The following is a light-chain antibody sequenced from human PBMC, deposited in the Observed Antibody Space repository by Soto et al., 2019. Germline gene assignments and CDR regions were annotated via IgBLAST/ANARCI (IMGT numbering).Light chain of an antibody. CDR1: ISDVGGYNY. V-gene: IGLV2-14*03. CDR3: CSYTRSGTLI. J-gene: IGLJ1*01. CDR2: DVS. Sequence: QSALTQPASVSGSPGQSITISCTGTISDVGGYNYVSWYQQHPGKAPKLMIFDVSNRPSGVSYRFSGTKSGNTASLTVSGLQAEDEADYYCCSYTRSGTLIFGTGTKVTVL.